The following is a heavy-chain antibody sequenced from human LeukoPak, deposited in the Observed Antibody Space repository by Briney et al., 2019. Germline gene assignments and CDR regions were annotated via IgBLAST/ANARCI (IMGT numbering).Heavy chain of an antibody. Sequence: PGGSLRLSCAASRFTFSSYSMNWVRQAPGKGLEWVSYISSSSSTIYYADSVKGRFTISRDNAKNSLYLQMNSLRDEDTAVYYCARGPPEDFWSGYYLYYYGMDVWGQGTTVTVSS. V-gene: IGHV3-48*02. CDR2: ISSSSSTI. D-gene: IGHD3-3*01. J-gene: IGHJ6*02. CDR3: ARGPPEDFWSGYYLYYYGMDV. CDR1: RFTFSSYS.